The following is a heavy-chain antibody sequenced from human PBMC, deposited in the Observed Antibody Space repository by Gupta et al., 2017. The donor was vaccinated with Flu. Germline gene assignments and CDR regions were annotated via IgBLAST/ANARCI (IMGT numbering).Heavy chain of an antibody. Sequence: EVQLVESGGGLVQPGGSLRLSCEGSGFSFSTYAMHWVRQGPGKGLEYVSGTSSNGGSAYYAKSVKGRFTISRDNSKSTLYLQMGSLRTEDMAVYYCAKSKSSTWNPDWFDSWGQGTLVTVSS. CDR1: GFSFSTYA. CDR2: TSSNGGSA. CDR3: AKSKSSTWNPDWFDS. D-gene: IGHD6-13*01. V-gene: IGHV3-64*01. J-gene: IGHJ5*01.